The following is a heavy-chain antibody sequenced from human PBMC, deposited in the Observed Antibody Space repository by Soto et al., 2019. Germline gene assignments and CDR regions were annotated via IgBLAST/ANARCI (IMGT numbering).Heavy chain of an antibody. Sequence: ESGGGVVQPGRSLRLSCAASGFTFSSYGMHWVRQAPGKGLEWVAVISYDGSNKYYADSVKGRFTISRDNSKNTLYLQMNSLRAEDTAVYYCAKDSPPYYGSGSYVDYWGQGTLVTVSS. J-gene: IGHJ4*02. CDR3: AKDSPPYYGSGSYVDY. V-gene: IGHV3-30*18. CDR1: GFTFSSYG. CDR2: ISYDGSNK. D-gene: IGHD3-10*01.